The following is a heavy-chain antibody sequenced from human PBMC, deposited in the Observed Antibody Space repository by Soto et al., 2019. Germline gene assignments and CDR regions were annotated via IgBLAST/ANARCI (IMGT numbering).Heavy chain of an antibody. CDR3: AREDYDYIWGSYRSLGWFDP. Sequence: GGSLRLSCAASGFTFSSYWMHWVRQAPGKGLVWVSRINSDRSSTSYADSVKGRFTISRDNAKNTLYLQMNSLRAEDTAVYYCAREDYDYIWGSYRSLGWFDPWGQGTLVTVSS. CDR1: GFTFSSYW. J-gene: IGHJ5*02. D-gene: IGHD3-16*02. CDR2: INSDRSST. V-gene: IGHV3-74*01.